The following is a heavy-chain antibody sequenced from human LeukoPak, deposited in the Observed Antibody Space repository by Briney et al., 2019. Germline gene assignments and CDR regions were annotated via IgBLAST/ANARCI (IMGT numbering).Heavy chain of an antibody. CDR1: GFTFDDYA. J-gene: IGHJ4*02. D-gene: IGHD6-19*01. V-gene: IGHV3-9*01. CDR2: ISWNSGSI. CDR3: AKAEPGWGSPQGAFDY. Sequence: PGGSLRLSCAASGFTFDDYAMHWVRQAPGKGLEWVSGISWNSGSIGYADSVKGRFTISRDNAKNSLYLQMNSLRAEDTALYYCAKAEPGWGSPQGAFDYWGQGTLVTVSS.